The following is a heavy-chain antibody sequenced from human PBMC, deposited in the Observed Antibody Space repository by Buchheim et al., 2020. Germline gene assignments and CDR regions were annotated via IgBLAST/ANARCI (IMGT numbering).Heavy chain of an antibody. J-gene: IGHJ4*02. Sequence: QVQLVESGGGVVQPGRSLRLSCAASGFIFKNYAMHWVRQAPGKGLEWVAFISSDGGNKYHADSVKGRFTISRDNSENTLFVQINGLRPEDTGVYYCARGTGDLTYWGQGTL. D-gene: IGHD7-27*01. CDR2: ISSDGGNK. CDR1: GFIFKNYA. V-gene: IGHV3-30*04. CDR3: ARGTGDLTY.